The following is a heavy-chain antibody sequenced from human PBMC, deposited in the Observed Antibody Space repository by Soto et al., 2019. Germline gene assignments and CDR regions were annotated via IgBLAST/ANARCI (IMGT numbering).Heavy chain of an antibody. CDR1: GDSISSGGHY. J-gene: IGHJ4*02. CDR2: IRYTGTT. D-gene: IGHD2-2*01. CDR3: ARVAAPSGMPRDAFSLDY. V-gene: IGHV4-31*03. Sequence: SETLSLTCTVSGDSISSGGHYWSWIRQFPRKGLEWIGFIRYTGTTFYNPSLKSRLTISADTSKNQFSLELRSVTVADTAVYYCARVAAPSGMPRDAFSLDYWGQGALVTVSS.